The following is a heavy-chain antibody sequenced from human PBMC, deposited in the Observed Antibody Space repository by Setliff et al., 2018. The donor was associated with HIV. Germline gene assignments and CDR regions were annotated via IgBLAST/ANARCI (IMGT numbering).Heavy chain of an antibody. J-gene: IGHJ4*02. CDR3: ARDPQDTRGWYIYYFDY. Sequence: ASVKVSCKASGYTFTSYYMHWVRQAPGHGFQWMGWISPKYGGTNYAQKFQGRVTMDTDTSTNTAYMELKSLRSDDTAVYYCARDPQDTRGWYIYYFDYWGQGTLVTVSS. V-gene: IGHV1-18*04. CDR1: GYTFTSYY. D-gene: IGHD6-19*01. CDR2: ISPKYGGT.